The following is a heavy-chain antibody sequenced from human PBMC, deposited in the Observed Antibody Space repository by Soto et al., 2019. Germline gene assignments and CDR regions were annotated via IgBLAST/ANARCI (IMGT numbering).Heavy chain of an antibody. Sequence: QVQLVQSGAEVKEPGASVKVSCKASGYTFTGYYMHWARQAPGQGLEWMGWIKSFNGDTNYAQKFQGRVTLTRDTSISTAYMELSRLKADDTAVYYCARVVSAYYDVLTGHWFDPWGQGTLVTVSS. CDR3: ARVVSAYYDVLTGHWFDP. J-gene: IGHJ5*02. CDR2: IKSFNGDT. V-gene: IGHV1-2*02. CDR1: GYTFTGYY. D-gene: IGHD3-9*01.